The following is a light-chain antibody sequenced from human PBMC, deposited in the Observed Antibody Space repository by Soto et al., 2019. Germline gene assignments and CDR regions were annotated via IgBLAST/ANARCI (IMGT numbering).Light chain of an antibody. CDR1: QDISNY. CDR3: QQYDNLPG. V-gene: IGKV1-33*01. J-gene: IGKJ1*01. CDR2: DAS. Sequence: DIQMTQSPSSLSASVGDRVTITCQASQDISNYLNWYQQKPGKAPKLLIYDASNLETGVPSRFSGSGSGTDFTFTISSLQPEDIATYYCQQYDNLPGFGQGTKV.